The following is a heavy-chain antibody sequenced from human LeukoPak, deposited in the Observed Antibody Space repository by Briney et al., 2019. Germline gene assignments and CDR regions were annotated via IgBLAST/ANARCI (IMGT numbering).Heavy chain of an antibody. V-gene: IGHV3-48*01. CDR1: GFTFSSYS. J-gene: IGHJ6*03. D-gene: IGHD1-1*01. CDR2: ISSSSSTI. CDR3: ARTLEDRFYYYYYMDV. Sequence: PGGSLRLSCAASGFTFSSYSMNWVRQAPGKGLEWVSYISSSSSTIYYADSVKGRFTISRDNAKNSLYLQMNSLRAEDTAVYYCARTLEDRFYYYYYMDVWGKGTTVTVSS.